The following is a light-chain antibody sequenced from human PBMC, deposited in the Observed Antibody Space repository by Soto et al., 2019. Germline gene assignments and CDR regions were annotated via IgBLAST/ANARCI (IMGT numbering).Light chain of an antibody. Sequence: DIQMTQSPSTLSASAGDTVTITCRASESIDNWLAWYQQKPGKAPKLLLFAASTLVGGVPSRFSGRGSGTEFTLTISSLQADDFATYYXQQYHTDWTFGQGTKVEIK. J-gene: IGKJ1*01. CDR2: AAS. V-gene: IGKV1-5*01. CDR3: QQYHTDWT. CDR1: ESIDNW.